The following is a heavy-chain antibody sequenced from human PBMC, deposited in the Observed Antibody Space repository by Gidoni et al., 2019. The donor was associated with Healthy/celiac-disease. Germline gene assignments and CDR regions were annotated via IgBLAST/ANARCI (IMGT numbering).Heavy chain of an antibody. CDR1: GGSFSGYY. CDR3: ARGGYCSGGSCYLLLRRPRWYFDL. V-gene: IGHV4-34*01. CDR2: INHSGST. Sequence: QVQLQQWGAGLLKPSETLSLTCAVYGGSFSGYYWSWIRQPPGKGLEWIGEINHSGSTNYNPSLKSRVTISVDTSKNQFSLKLSSVTAADTAVYYCARGGYCSGGSCYLLLRRPRWYFDLWGRGTLVTVSS. D-gene: IGHD2-15*01. J-gene: IGHJ2*01.